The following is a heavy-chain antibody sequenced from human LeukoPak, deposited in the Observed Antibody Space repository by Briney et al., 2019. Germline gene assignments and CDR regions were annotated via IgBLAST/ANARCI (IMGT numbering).Heavy chain of an antibody. CDR3: ARLWFGEWGNWFDP. D-gene: IGHD3-10*01. CDR1: GGSISSYY. V-gene: IGHV4-59*12. CDR2: IYYSGTT. Sequence: SETLSLTCTVSGGSISSYYWSWIQQPPGKGLEWIGYIYYSGTTYYSPSLKSRVTISVDTSRNHFSVRLRSVTAADTAVYYCARLWFGEWGNWFDPWGQGTLVTVSS. J-gene: IGHJ5*02.